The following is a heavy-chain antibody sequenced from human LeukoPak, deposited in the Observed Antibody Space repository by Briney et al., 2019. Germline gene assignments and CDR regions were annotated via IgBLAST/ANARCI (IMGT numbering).Heavy chain of an antibody. V-gene: IGHV3-74*01. CDR2: INEDGSTT. Sequence: GGSLRLSCAASGFTFSSNWMHWVRQAPGKGLVWVSRINEDGSTTNYADSVKGRSTIFRDNAKNTLYLQMNSLRAEDTAVYYCVRDLGGRSGHWGQGTLVTVSS. J-gene: IGHJ4*02. CDR3: VRDLGGRSGH. D-gene: IGHD1-26*01. CDR1: GFTFSSNW.